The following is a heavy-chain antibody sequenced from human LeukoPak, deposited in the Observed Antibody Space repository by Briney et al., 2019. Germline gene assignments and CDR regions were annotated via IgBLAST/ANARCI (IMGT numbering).Heavy chain of an antibody. Sequence: GGSLRLSCAASGFTFSSYEMNWVRQAPGKGLEWVSYISSSGSTLYYADSVKGRFTISRDNAKNSLYLQMNSLRAEDTAVYYCARDRVEASLIDYWGQGTLVTVSS. J-gene: IGHJ4*02. CDR1: GFTFSSYE. V-gene: IGHV3-48*03. CDR3: ARDRVEASLIDY. D-gene: IGHD1-26*01. CDR2: ISSSGSTL.